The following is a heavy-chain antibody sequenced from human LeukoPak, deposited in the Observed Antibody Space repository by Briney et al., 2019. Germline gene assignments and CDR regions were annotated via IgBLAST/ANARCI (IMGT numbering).Heavy chain of an antibody. CDR3: ARDEVDTAIPFDY. J-gene: IGHJ4*02. CDR2: IRSKANNYAT. CDR1: GFTFSGSA. V-gene: IGHV3-73*01. D-gene: IGHD5-18*01. Sequence: GGSLRLSCAASGFTFSGSAIHWVRQASGKGLEWVGRIRSKANNYATAYAASMKGRFTISRDDSKNTAYLQMNSLKTEDTAVYYCARDEVDTAIPFDYWGQGTLVTVSS.